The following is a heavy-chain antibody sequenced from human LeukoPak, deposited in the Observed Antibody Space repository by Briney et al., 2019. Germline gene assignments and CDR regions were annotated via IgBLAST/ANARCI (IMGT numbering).Heavy chain of an antibody. D-gene: IGHD4-17*01. V-gene: IGHV4-4*02. Sequence: PSDTLSLTCAVSGHSISNNYLWRWVRPFPGKGLEYIGEIYRTGRTNYNPSLKSRVTISIDNPENQFSLNLRSVTAADTAVYYCGRHDYGDSSVAFDIWGQGTMVTVSS. CDR3: GRHDYGDSSVAFDI. CDR2: IYRTGRT. CDR1: GHSISNNYL. J-gene: IGHJ3*02.